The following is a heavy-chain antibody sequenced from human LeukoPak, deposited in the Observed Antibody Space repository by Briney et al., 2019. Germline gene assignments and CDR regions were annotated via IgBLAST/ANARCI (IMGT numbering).Heavy chain of an antibody. CDR1: GFAVSSNY. CDR2: FYSAGDT. D-gene: IGHD1-14*01. J-gene: IGHJ4*02. V-gene: IGHV3-53*01. CDR3: ARGEGGILATPEDY. Sequence: GGSLRLSCAASGFAVSSNYMSWVRQAPGKGPECVSVFYSAGDTYYAGSVKSRFTISRDNSKNTLYLQMNSLRVEDTAEYYCARGEGGILATPEDYWGQGTLVTVSS.